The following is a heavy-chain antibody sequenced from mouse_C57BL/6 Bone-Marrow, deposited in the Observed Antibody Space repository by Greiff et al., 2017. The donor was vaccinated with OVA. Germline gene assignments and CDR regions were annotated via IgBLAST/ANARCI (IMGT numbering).Heavy chain of an antibody. CDR3: TTTVVASGRFDV. CDR1: GFNIKDDY. Sequence: EVKLMESGAELVRPGASVKLSCTASGFNIKDDYMHWVKQRPEQGLEWIGWIDPENGDTEYASKFQGKATITADTSSNTAYLQLSSLTSEDTAVYYCTTTVVASGRFDVWGTGTTVTVSS. J-gene: IGHJ1*03. D-gene: IGHD1-1*01. V-gene: IGHV14-4*01. CDR2: IDPENGDT.